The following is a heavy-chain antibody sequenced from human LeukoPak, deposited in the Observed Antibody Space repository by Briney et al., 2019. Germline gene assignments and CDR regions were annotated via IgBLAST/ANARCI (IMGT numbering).Heavy chain of an antibody. J-gene: IGHJ4*02. CDR2: IPYDGSNK. D-gene: IGHD4-23*01. CDR3: AKDYGGDFPHY. Sequence: GGSMRLSCEVSGFTFSSYGMHWDRQAPGKGLEWVEVIPYDGSNKYYADSVKGRFTISRDNSKNTLYLQMNSLTAEDTAVYYCAKDYGGDFPHYWGQGTLVTVSS. V-gene: IGHV3-30*18. CDR1: GFTFSSYG.